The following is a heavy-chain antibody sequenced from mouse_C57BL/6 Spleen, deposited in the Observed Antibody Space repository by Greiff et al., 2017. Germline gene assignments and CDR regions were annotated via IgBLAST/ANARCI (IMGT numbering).Heavy chain of an antibody. CDR2: ISSGSSTI. V-gene: IGHV5-17*01. D-gene: IGHD2-2*01. Sequence: EVQLQQSGGGLVKPGGSLKLSCAASGFTFSDYGMHWVRQAPEKGLEWVAYISSGSSTIYYADTVKGRFTISRDNAKNTLFLQMTSLRSEDTAMYYCARMVTGAMDYWGQGTSVTVSS. CDR1: GFTFSDYG. J-gene: IGHJ4*01. CDR3: ARMVTGAMDY.